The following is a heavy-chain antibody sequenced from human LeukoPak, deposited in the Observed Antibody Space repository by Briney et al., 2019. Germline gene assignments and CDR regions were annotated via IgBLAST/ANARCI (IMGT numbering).Heavy chain of an antibody. V-gene: IGHV1-8*02. CDR2: MNPNSGNT. CDR3: ARASSISKIKRAGTINCFDP. CDR1: GYTFTSYG. J-gene: IGHJ5*02. D-gene: IGHD1-14*01. Sequence: ASVKVSCKASGYTFTSYGINWVRQATGQGLEWMGWMNPNSGNTGYAQKFQGRVTMTRNTSISTAYMELSSLRSEDTAVYYCARASSISKIKRAGTINCFDPWGQGTLVTVSS.